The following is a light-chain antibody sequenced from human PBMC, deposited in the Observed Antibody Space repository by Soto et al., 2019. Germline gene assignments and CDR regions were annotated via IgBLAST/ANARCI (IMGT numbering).Light chain of an antibody. CDR3: LQHNSYPIT. Sequence: IQLTPSPSSLSASVGDRVTITCRASQGISSWLAWYQQKPGKAPKRLIYAATSLQSGVPSRFSGSGSGTEFTLTISSLQPEDFATYYCLQHNSYPITFGQGTRLEIK. CDR1: QGISSW. V-gene: IGKV1D-16*01. J-gene: IGKJ5*01. CDR2: AAT.